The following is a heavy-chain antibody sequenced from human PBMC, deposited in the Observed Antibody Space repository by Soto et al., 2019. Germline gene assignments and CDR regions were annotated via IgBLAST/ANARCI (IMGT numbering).Heavy chain of an antibody. J-gene: IGHJ4*02. CDR1: GGTFSSYA. V-gene: IGHV1-69*13. Sequence: GASVKVSCKASGGTFSSYAISWVRQAPGQGLEWMGGIIPIFGTANYAQKFQGRVTITADESTSTAYMELSSLRSEDTAVYYCARDAPRGAYSSGWPHTYYXDYWGQGTLVTVSS. CDR3: ARDAPRGAYSSGWPHTYYXDY. CDR2: IIPIFGTA. D-gene: IGHD6-19*01.